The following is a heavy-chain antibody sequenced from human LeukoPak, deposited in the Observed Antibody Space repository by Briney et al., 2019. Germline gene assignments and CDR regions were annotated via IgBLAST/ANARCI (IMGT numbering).Heavy chain of an antibody. V-gene: IGHV3-64*01. CDR3: ARGVVSSSYPLDY. D-gene: IGHD3-22*01. Sequence: GGSLRLSCAASGFTFSSYAMHWVRQAPGKGLEYVSAISSNGGSTYYANSVKGRFTISRDNSKNTLYLQMGSLRAEDMAVYYCARGVVSSSYPLDYWGQGTLVTVSS. CDR1: GFTFSSYA. CDR2: ISSNGGST. J-gene: IGHJ4*02.